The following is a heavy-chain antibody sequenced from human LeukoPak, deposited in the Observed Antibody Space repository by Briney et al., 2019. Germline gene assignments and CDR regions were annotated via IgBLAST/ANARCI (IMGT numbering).Heavy chain of an antibody. J-gene: IGHJ4*02. CDR3: ARDAPYGSGSYSYYFDY. CDR2: IYHSGST. Sequence: SETLSLTCTVSGYSISNGYYWGWIRQPPGKGLEWIGSIYHSGSTYYNPSLKSRVTISVDTSKNQFSLKLSSVTAADTAVYYCARDAPYGSGSYSYYFDYWGQGTLVTVSS. D-gene: IGHD3-10*01. CDR1: GYSISNGYY. V-gene: IGHV4-38-2*02.